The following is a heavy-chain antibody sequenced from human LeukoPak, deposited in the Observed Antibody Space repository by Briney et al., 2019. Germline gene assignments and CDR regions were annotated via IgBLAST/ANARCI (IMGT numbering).Heavy chain of an antibody. D-gene: IGHD6-13*01. CDR1: GFTFSSYG. CDR3: AREVGQQLVGSLDY. J-gene: IGHJ4*02. CDR2: ISYDGSNK. Sequence: GGSLRLSCEASGFTFSSYGMHWVRQAPGKGLEWVAVISYDGSNKYYADSVKGRFTISRDNSKNTLYLQMNSLRAEDTAVYYCAREVGQQLVGSLDYWGQGTLVTVSS. V-gene: IGHV3-30*03.